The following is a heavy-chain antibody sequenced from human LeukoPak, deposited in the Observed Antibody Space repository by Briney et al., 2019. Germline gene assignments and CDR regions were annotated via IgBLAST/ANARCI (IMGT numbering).Heavy chain of an antibody. Sequence: GGSLRLSCAASGFTFSTYNMNWVRQAPGKGLEWVSSISSSSNYIYYADSEKGRFTISRDNAKNSLYLQMNSLRVEDTDVYYCARDVGASAPDAFDIWGQGTMVTVSS. J-gene: IGHJ3*02. CDR3: ARDVGASAPDAFDI. V-gene: IGHV3-21*01. CDR2: ISSSSNYI. CDR1: GFTFSTYN. D-gene: IGHD1-26*01.